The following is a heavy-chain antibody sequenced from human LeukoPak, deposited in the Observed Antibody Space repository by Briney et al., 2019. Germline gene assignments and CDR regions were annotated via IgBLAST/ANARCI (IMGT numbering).Heavy chain of an antibody. J-gene: IGHJ4*02. Sequence: GGSLRLSCAASGLTVSSNYMSWVRQAPGKGLGWVSVIYSGGSTYYADSVKGRFTISRDNSKNTLYLQMNSLRAEDTAVYYCARVRGITMVRGVINPYYFDYWGQGTLVTVSS. D-gene: IGHD3-10*01. V-gene: IGHV3-53*01. CDR3: ARVRGITMVRGVINPYYFDY. CDR1: GLTVSSNY. CDR2: IYSGGST.